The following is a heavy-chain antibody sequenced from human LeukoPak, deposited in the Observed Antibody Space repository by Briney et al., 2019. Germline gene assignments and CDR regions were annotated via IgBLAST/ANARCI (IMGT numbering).Heavy chain of an antibody. J-gene: IGHJ4*02. CDR2: ISSSSSYI. D-gene: IGHD3-3*01. CDR1: GFTFSSYS. CDR3: ARSARLMKGVVEVTALDD. V-gene: IGHV3-21*01. Sequence: GGSLRLSCAASGFTFSSYSMNWVRQAPGKGLEWVSSISSSSSYIYYADSVKGRFTIARDNAKNSVYLEMNSLRADDTAVYYCARSARLMKGVVEVTALDDWGQGTPVTVSS.